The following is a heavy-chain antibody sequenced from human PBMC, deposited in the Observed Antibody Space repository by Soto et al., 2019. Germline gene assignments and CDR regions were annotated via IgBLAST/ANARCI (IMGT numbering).Heavy chain of an antibody. D-gene: IGHD2-2*01. CDR3: ARDRCSSTSCYVVSRGFSSGWYVVDY. V-gene: IGHV3-33*01. CDR2: IWYDGSNK. J-gene: IGHJ4*02. Sequence: QVQLVESGGGVVQPGRSLRLSCAASGFTFSSYGMHWVRQAPGKGLEWVAVIWYDGSNKYYADSVKGRFTISRDNSKNTLNRQMNSLIAEDTAVYYCARDRCSSTSCYVVSRGFSSGWYVVDYWGQGTLVTVSS. CDR1: GFTFSSYG.